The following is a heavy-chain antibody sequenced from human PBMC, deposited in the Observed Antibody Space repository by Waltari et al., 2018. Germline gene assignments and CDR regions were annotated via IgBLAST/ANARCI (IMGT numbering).Heavy chain of an antibody. J-gene: IGHJ4*02. D-gene: IGHD2-8*01. Sequence: VQLVQSGAEVKKPGASVKVSCKASGYTFTSYGISWVRQAPGQGLEWMGWISAYKGNTNYAQKLQGRVTMTTDTSTSTAYMELRSLGSDDTAVYYCARDQKRDIVLMVYGSFDYWGQGTLVTVSS. CDR1: GYTFTSYG. CDR2: ISAYKGNT. CDR3: ARDQKRDIVLMVYGSFDY. V-gene: IGHV1-18*01.